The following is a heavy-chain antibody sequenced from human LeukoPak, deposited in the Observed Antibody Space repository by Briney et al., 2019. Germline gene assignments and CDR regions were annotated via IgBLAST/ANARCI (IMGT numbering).Heavy chain of an antibody. J-gene: IGHJ4*02. V-gene: IGHV3-7*01. CDR2: INQGGSDK. CDR3: TRDRSRAEDD. CDR1: GFTFSGHW. D-gene: IGHD1-14*01. Sequence: GGSLRLSCAASGFTFSGHWVSWVRQAPGKGLEWVANINQGGSDKYYVDSVKGRFTISRDNANNLLYLQMNGLRGEDTAVYYCTRDRSRAEDDWGQGTLVTVSS.